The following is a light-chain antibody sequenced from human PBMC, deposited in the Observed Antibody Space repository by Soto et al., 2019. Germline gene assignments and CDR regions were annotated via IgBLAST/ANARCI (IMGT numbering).Light chain of an antibody. CDR1: QSVSSY. V-gene: IGKV3-11*01. CDR3: QQRSNWPPR. CDR2: DAS. Sequence: EIVLTQSPATLSLSPGERATLSCRASQSVSSYLAWYQQKPGQAPRLLIYDASNRATGIPARFSGSGSGTAFTLTIISLEPEDFAVYYCQQRSNWPPRFGQGTKVEIK. J-gene: IGKJ1*01.